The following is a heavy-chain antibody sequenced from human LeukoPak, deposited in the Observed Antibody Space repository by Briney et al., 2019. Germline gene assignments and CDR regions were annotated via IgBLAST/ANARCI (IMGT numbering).Heavy chain of an antibody. D-gene: IGHD3-10*01. CDR1: GFTFNYYW. V-gene: IGHV3-7*01. CDR2: IQQDGSEK. J-gene: IGHJ4*02. Sequence: GGSLRLSCAASGFTFNYYWPTWVRQAPGKGLEWVANIQQDGSEKYYVDSVKGRFIISRDNAKNSLYLQMNSLRAEDTAVYYCARVRKLRTRGVMGPLDYWGQGTLVTVSS. CDR3: ARVRKLRTRGVMGPLDY.